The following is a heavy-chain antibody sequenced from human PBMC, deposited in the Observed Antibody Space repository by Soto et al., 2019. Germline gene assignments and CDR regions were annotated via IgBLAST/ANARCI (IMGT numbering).Heavy chain of an antibody. CDR1: ACSSSRCH. CDR3: ARDKQWLAYNWFDA. D-gene: IGHD6-19*01. J-gene: IGHJ5*02. CDR2: MYYSGST. Sequence: ETRSLTSTVSACSSSRCHWSGIRPPPGKGLEWIGYMYYSGSTNYNPSLKSRVTISVDTSKNQFSLKLSSVTAADTAVYYYARDKQWLAYNWFDAWGQGTLVTVSS. V-gene: IGHV4-59*01.